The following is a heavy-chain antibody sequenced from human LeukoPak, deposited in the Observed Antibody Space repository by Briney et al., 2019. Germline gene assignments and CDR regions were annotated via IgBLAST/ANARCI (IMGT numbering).Heavy chain of an antibody. CDR3: ARQNPHIVVVTAIPGGFDY. J-gene: IGHJ4*02. D-gene: IGHD2-21*02. CDR1: GGSISSGDYY. V-gene: IGHV4-30-4*01. Sequence: PSETLSLTCTVSGGSISSGDYYWSWIRQPPGKGLEWIGYIYYSGSTYYNPSLKSRVTISVDTSKNQFSLKLSSVTAADTAVYYCARQNPHIVVVTAIPGGFDYWGQGTLVTVSS. CDR2: IYYSGST.